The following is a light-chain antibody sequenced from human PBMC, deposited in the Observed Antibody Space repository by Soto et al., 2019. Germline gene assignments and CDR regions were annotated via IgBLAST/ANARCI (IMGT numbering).Light chain of an antibody. CDR1: QNIGSW. CDR2: KAS. J-gene: IGKJ1*01. V-gene: IGKV1-5*03. Sequence: DFQMTQSPSTLSASVGDRVTITCRASQNIGSWLAWYQQKPGKAPKLLIYKASSLQSGVPSTFSGSGSGTAFTLPLSRPQPGGFCNLLRQTESWYLTFGQRTKVGI. CDR3: QTESWYLT.